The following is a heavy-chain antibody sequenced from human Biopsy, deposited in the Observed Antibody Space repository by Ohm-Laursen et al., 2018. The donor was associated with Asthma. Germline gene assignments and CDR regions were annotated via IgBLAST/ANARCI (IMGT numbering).Heavy chain of an antibody. Sequence: SSVKVSCNSLGGTFNTYVIGWVRQAPGQGLEWMGGINSVFGTTTYPQKFQDRVTITADDSTSTVYMELSSLRSGDTAVYYCARKAGSCISRTCYSLDFWGQGTLVTVSS. CDR3: ARKAGSCISRTCYSLDF. CDR1: GGTFNTYV. D-gene: IGHD2-2*01. J-gene: IGHJ4*02. V-gene: IGHV1-69*01. CDR2: INSVFGTT.